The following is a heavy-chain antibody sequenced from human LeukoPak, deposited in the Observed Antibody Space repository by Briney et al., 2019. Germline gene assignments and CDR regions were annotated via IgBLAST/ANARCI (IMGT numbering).Heavy chain of an antibody. CDR2: ISGSGGST. V-gene: IGHV3-23*01. J-gene: IGHJ3*02. Sequence: GGSLRLSCAASGFTFSSYAMSWVRQAPGKGLEWVSAISGSGGSTYYADSVKGRFTISRDNAKNSLYLQMNSLRAEDTAVYYCARELSGDGYCSGGTCSYDGFDIWGQGTMVTVSS. CDR3: ARELSGDGYCSGGTCSYDGFDI. CDR1: GFTFSSYA. D-gene: IGHD2-15*01.